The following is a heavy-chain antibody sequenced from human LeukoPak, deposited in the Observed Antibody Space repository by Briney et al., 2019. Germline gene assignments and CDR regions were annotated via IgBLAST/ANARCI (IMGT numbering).Heavy chain of an antibody. CDR1: GFTFSSYW. V-gene: IGHV3-74*01. CDR3: ARDMTGPLDY. CDR2: INVDGGTT. J-gene: IGHJ4*02. Sequence: PGGPLRLSCEASGFTFSSYWMHWVRQAPGKGLVWISRINVDGGTTDYADSVRGRFTISRDNAKNTLYLQMNNLRSVDAAVCDCARDMTGPLDYWGQGNLVTASS. D-gene: IGHD1-20*01.